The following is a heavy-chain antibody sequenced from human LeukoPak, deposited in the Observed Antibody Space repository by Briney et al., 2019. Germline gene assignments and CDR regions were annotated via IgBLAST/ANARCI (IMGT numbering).Heavy chain of an antibody. V-gene: IGHV3-64*01. J-gene: IGHJ4*02. D-gene: IGHD3-3*01. Sequence: GGSLRLSCAASGFTFSSYAMHWVRQAPGKGLEYVSAISSNGGSTYYANSVKGRFTISRDNSKNMLYLQMGSLRAEDTAVYYCARSKGSSDFWSGYYADYWGQGTLVTVSS. CDR3: ARSKGSSDFWSGYYADY. CDR2: ISSNGGST. CDR1: GFTFSSYA.